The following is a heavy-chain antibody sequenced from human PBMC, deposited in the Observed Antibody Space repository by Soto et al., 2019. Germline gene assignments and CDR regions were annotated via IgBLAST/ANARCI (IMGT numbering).Heavy chain of an antibody. D-gene: IGHD6-6*01. CDR1: GGSISNSD. Sequence: TLSLTCTVSGGSISNSDWNWVRQPAGKELEWIGRMYSTGSASYNPSLRSRVSMSIDTSRNQFSLKLTSVTAADTALYYCARERQLGPYYYYAMDVWGQWTTVTVSS. CDR2: MYSTGSA. J-gene: IGHJ6*02. V-gene: IGHV4-4*07. CDR3: ARERQLGPYYYYAMDV.